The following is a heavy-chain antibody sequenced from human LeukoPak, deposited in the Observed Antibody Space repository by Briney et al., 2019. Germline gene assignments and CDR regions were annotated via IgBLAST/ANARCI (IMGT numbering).Heavy chain of an antibody. J-gene: IGHJ6*03. CDR3: ARVRRTVMTQAYMDV. D-gene: IGHD4-11*01. CDR2: IKQDGSEK. CDR1: GFTFSTFW. Sequence: PGGSLRLSCAASGFTFSTFWMSWVRQAPGKGLEWVADIKQDGSEKYYVDSVKGRFTISRDNAKNSLYVQMNSLRAEDTAVYYCARVRRTVMTQAYMDVWGKGTTVTVSS. V-gene: IGHV3-7*01.